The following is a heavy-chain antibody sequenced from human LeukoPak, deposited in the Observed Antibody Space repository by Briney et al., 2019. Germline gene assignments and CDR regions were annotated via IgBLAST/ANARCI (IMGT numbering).Heavy chain of an antibody. Sequence: SVKVSCKASGYTFTGDYMHWVRQAPGQGLEWMGGIIPIFGTANYAQKFQGRVTITADESTSTAYMELSSLRSEDTAVYYCAREAITIFGVVRTQTTYGPHRFDPWGQGTLVTVSS. V-gene: IGHV1-69*13. D-gene: IGHD3-3*01. CDR3: AREAITIFGVVRTQTTYGPHRFDP. J-gene: IGHJ5*02. CDR1: GYTFTGDY. CDR2: IIPIFGTA.